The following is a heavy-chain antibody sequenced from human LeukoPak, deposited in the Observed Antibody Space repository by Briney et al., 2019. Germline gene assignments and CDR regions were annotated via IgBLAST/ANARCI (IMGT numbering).Heavy chain of an antibody. J-gene: IGHJ5*02. CDR3: ARDSGDYAHVWGSYPLDP. D-gene: IGHD3-16*02. Sequence: PSETLSLTCTVSGGSINYYYWSWLRQPPGKGLEWIGYISYSGTTNYNPSLKSRVTISVDTSKNQFSLKLISVTAADTALYYCARDSGDYAHVWGSYPLDPWGQGTLVTVSS. CDR2: ISYSGTT. CDR1: GGSINYYY. V-gene: IGHV4-59*01.